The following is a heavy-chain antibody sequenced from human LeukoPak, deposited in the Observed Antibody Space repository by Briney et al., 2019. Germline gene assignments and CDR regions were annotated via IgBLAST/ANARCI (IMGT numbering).Heavy chain of an antibody. CDR2: INPSGGST. D-gene: IGHD3-10*01. Sequence: ASVNVSYKASGYAFTSYYMHWVRQAPGQGLEWMGIINPSGGSTSYAQKFQGRVTMSRDMSTSTVYMELSSLRSEDTAVYYCARPDYGSGSYVDYWGQGTLVTVSS. CDR3: ARPDYGSGSYVDY. J-gene: IGHJ4*02. V-gene: IGHV1-46*01. CDR1: GYAFTSYY.